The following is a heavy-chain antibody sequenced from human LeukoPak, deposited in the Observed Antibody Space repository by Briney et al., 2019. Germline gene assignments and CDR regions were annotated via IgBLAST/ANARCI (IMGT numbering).Heavy chain of an antibody. J-gene: IGHJ4*02. V-gene: IGHV3-23*01. CDR2: ISGSGGST. D-gene: IGHD3-9*01. Sequence: GGSLRLSCAASGFTFSSYWMSWVRQAPGKGLEWVSAISGSGGSTYYADSVKGRFTISRDNSKNTLYLQMNSLRAEDTAVYYCAKSRDYFDWLLYYWGQGTLVTVSS. CDR1: GFTFSSYW. CDR3: AKSRDYFDWLLYY.